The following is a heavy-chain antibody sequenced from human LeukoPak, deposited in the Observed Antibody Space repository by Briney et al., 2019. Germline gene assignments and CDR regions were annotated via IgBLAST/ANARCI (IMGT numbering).Heavy chain of an antibody. D-gene: IGHD3-3*01. J-gene: IGHJ4*02. CDR3: ARTPQRFWSGYPYYFDY. V-gene: IGHV4-34*01. CDR2: INHSGST. Sequence: SETLSLTCAVYGGSFSGYYWSWIRQPPGKGLEWIGEINHSGSTNYNPSLKSRVTISVGTSKNQFSLKLSSVTAADTAVYYCARTPQRFWSGYPYYFDYWGQGTLVTVSS. CDR1: GGSFSGYY.